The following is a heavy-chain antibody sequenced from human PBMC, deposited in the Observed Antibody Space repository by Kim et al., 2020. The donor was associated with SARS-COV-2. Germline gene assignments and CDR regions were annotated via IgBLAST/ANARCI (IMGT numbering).Heavy chain of an antibody. Sequence: GESLKISCKGSGYSFTTYWIGWVRQMPGKGLEWMGIIYPSDSDTRYSPSFQGQVTMSADKSINTAYLQWSSLKASDSGMYYCARLGVSSGTIGDYWGQGTLVTVSS. D-gene: IGHD1-1*01. CDR1: GYSFTTYW. CDR3: ARLGVSSGTIGDY. V-gene: IGHV5-51*01. CDR2: IYPSDSDT. J-gene: IGHJ4*02.